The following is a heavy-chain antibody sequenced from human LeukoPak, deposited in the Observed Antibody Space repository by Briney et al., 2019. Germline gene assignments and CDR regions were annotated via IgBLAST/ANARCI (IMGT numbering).Heavy chain of an antibody. D-gene: IGHD3-16*01. V-gene: IGHV4-30-2*01. J-gene: IGHJ5*02. Sequence: KASETLSLTCAVSGASISSGGLSWNWIRQPPGKGLEWIGCIYHSGSTYYNPSLKSRVTMSVDKSKNQFSLKLNSVTAADTAVYFCAGDIWGSSAWGQGTLVTVSS. CDR1: GASISSGGLS. CDR3: AGDIWGSSA. CDR2: IYHSGST.